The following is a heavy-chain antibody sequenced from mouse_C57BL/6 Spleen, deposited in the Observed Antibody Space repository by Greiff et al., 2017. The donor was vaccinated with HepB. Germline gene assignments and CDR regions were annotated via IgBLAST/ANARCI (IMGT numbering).Heavy chain of an antibody. CDR3: ATGDYGSSYAMDY. V-gene: IGHV1-74*01. CDR1: GYTFTSYW. Sequence: QVQLQQPGAELVKPGASVKVSCKASGYTFTSYWMHWVKQRPGQGLEWIGRIHPSDSDTNYNQKFKGKATLTGDKSSSTAYMQLSSLTSEDSAVYYCATGDYGSSYAMDYWGQGTSVTVSS. J-gene: IGHJ4*01. D-gene: IGHD1-1*01. CDR2: IHPSDSDT.